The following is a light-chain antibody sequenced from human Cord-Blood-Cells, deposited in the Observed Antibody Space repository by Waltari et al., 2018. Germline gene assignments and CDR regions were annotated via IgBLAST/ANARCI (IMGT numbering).Light chain of an antibody. CDR3: CSYAGSSTFV. CDR2: EGS. Sequence: QSALTQPASVSGSPGQSITLSCTGTSRDVGSYNLFSWYQQHPGKAPKLMIYEGSKRPSGVSNRFSGSKSGNTASLTISGLQAEDEADYYCCSYAGSSTFVFGGGTKLTVL. J-gene: IGLJ2*01. CDR1: SRDVGSYNL. V-gene: IGLV2-23*03.